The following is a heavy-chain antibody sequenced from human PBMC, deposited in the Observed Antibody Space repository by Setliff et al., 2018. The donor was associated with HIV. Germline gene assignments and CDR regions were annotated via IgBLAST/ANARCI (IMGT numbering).Heavy chain of an antibody. J-gene: IGHJ1*01. CDR2: INAGNGNT. V-gene: IGHV1-3*01. D-gene: IGHD3-22*01. Sequence: GASVKVSCKASGDTFTNYAMHWVRQAPGQRLEWMGWINAGNGNTKYSQKFQGRVTMTRNTSISTAYMELSSLRSEDTAVYYCARENSRGFQHWGQGTLVTVSS. CDR3: ARENSRGFQH. CDR1: GDTFTNYA.